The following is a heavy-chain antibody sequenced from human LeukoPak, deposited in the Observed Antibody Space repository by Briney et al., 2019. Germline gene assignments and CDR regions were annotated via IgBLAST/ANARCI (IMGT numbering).Heavy chain of an antibody. CDR1: GGSISSYY. V-gene: IGHV4-4*07. CDR2: MSTSGST. CDR3: ARETMVRFDP. Sequence: SETLSLTCTVSGGSISSYYWSWIRQPAGKGLQWIGRMSTSGSTDYNPSLKSRVTMSVDTSKNQFSLKLSSVTAADTAVYYCARETMVRFDPWGQGTLVTVSS. J-gene: IGHJ5*02. D-gene: IGHD3-10*01.